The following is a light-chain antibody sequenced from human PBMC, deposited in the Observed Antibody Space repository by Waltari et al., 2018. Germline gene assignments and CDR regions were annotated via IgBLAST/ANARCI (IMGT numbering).Light chain of an antibody. CDR2: EVT. J-gene: IGLJ3*02. CDR3: SSYAGSNNYWV. V-gene: IGLV2-8*01. Sequence: QSALTQPPSASGSPGQSVTISCTGTSSDVGGYKYVSWYQQYPGTAPKLMVYEVTKRPSGVPDRFAGHKSGNTASLTVSGLQADDEADYYCSSYAGSNNYWVFGGGTTLTVL. CDR1: SSDVGGYKY.